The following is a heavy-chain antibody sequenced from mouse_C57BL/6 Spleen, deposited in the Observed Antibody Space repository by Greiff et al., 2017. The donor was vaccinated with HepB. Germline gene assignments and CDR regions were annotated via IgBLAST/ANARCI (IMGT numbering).Heavy chain of an antibody. Sequence: VQLQQSGAELVMPGASVKLSCKASGYTFTSYWMHWVKQRPGQGLEWIGEIDPSDSYTNYNQKFKGKSTLTVDKSSSTAYMQLSSLTSEDSAVYYCARGSSTTVVDWYFDVWGTGTTVTVSS. D-gene: IGHD1-1*01. J-gene: IGHJ1*03. CDR2: IDPSDSYT. CDR3: ARGSSTTVVDWYFDV. V-gene: IGHV1-69*01. CDR1: GYTFTSYW.